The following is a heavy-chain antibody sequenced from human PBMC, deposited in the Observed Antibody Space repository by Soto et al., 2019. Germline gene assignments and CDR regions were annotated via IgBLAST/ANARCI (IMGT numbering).Heavy chain of an antibody. CDR2: ISWDSGSI. J-gene: IGHJ4*02. CDR3: AKDRGTYYYGSGNCFDY. CDR1: GFTFDDYA. V-gene: IGHV3-9*01. Sequence: EVQLVESGGGLVQPGRSLRLSCAASGFTFDDYATHWVRQAPGKGLEWVSGISWDSGSIGYADSVKGRFTISRDNAKNSLYLQMNSLRSEDTALYYCAKDRGTYYYGSGNCFDYWGQGTLVTVSS. D-gene: IGHD3-10*01.